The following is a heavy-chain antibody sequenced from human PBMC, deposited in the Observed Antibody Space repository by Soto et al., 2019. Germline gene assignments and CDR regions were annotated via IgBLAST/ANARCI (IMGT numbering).Heavy chain of an antibody. CDR1: GFTVSSNY. CDR2: IYSGGST. J-gene: IGHJ4*02. Sequence: EVQLVETGGGWIQPGGSLRLSCAASGFTVSSNYMSWVRQAPGKGLEWVSVIYSGGSTYYADSVKGRFTISRDNSKNTLYLQMNSLRAEDTAVYSCARSSGYYYDSSDYWGQGTLVTVSS. D-gene: IGHD3-22*01. V-gene: IGHV3-53*02. CDR3: ARSSGYYYDSSDY.